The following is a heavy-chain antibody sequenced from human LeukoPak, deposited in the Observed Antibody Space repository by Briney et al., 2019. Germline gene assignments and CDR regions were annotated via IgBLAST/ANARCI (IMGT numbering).Heavy chain of an antibody. CDR1: GFTFSSYA. V-gene: IGHV3-23*01. CDR3: AKTNWDYYFDY. D-gene: IGHD7-27*01. J-gene: IGHJ4*02. CDR2: ISGSGGST. Sequence: GGSLRLSCAASGFTFSSYAMSWVRQAPGEGLEWVSAISGSGGSTYYADSVKGRFTISRDNSRNTLYLQMNSLRAEDTAVYYCAKTNWDYYFDYWGQGTLVTVSS.